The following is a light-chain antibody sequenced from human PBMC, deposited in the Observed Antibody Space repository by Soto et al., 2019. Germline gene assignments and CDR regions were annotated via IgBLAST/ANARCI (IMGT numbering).Light chain of an antibody. V-gene: IGKV1-5*03. J-gene: IGKJ3*01. CDR2: KAS. CDR3: QQYKSDPVT. CDR1: QSISSW. Sequence: DLQMTQSPSTLSVSVGDRVTITCRASQSISSWLAWYQQKPGKAPKLLIYKASSLESGVPRRFSGSGSGTEFTLTINSLQPDDFATYYCQQYKSDPVTFGPGTKVNIK.